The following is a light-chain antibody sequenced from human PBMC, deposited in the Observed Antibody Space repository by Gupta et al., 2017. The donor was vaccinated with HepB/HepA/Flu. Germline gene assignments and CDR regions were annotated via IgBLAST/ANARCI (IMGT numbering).Light chain of an antibody. CDR1: QSIGNK. CDR2: DAS. CDR3: QQYNSWVT. J-gene: IGKJ4*01. V-gene: IGKV3-15*01. Sequence: IVMTQSPATLSVSPGERATLSCRTSQSIGNKLAWYQQRPGQVPRLLIYDASTRATGIPPRFTGSGSGTEFTLTISYLRYEESAVYFGQQYNSWVTFGGGTKVEIK.